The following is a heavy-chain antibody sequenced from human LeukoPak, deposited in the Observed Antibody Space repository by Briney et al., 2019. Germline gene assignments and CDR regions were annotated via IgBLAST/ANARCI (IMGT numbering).Heavy chain of an antibody. J-gene: IGHJ4*02. CDR3: ARVVVVGPLYFDY. D-gene: IGHD2-15*01. V-gene: IGHV2-70*17. Sequence: SGPTLVNPTQTLTLTCTFSGFSLSTSGMSVSWIRQPPGKALEWLARIDWDDDTFYRTSLKTRLTISKDTSKNQVVLTITNMDPVDTATYYCARVVVVGPLYFDYWGQGTLVTVSS. CDR1: GFSLSTSGMS. CDR2: IDWDDDT.